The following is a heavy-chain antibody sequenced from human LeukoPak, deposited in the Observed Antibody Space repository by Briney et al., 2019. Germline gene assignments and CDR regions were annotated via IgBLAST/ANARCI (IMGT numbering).Heavy chain of an antibody. CDR1: GGSISSGDYY. J-gene: IGHJ4*02. CDR3: ARDIGSSGCDY. CDR2: IYYSGST. D-gene: IGHD6-19*01. V-gene: IGHV4-30-4*01. Sequence: PSETLSLTCTVSGGSISSGDYYWSWIRQPPGKGLEWFGYIYYSGSTYYNPSLKSRVTISVDTSKNQFSLKLSSVTAADTAVYYCARDIGSSGCDYWGQGTLVTVSS.